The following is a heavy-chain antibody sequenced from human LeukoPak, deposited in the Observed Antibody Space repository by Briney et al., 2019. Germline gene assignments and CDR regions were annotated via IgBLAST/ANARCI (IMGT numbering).Heavy chain of an antibody. D-gene: IGHD3-10*01. CDR2: ISGDGYET. V-gene: IGHV3-23*01. CDR1: GFTLTTYA. Sequence: GGSLRLSCAASGFTLTTYAVNWVRQAPGKGLEWVSTISGDGYETYYADSVKGRFTIARDISRKMFYLQMSSLRVEDTAVYFCAKRQGGPGISSPLDHWGQETLVTVSS. J-gene: IGHJ4*02. CDR3: AKRQGGPGISSPLDH.